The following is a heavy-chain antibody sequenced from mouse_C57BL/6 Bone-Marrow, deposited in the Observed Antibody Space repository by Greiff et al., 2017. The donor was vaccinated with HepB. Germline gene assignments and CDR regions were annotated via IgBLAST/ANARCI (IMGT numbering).Heavy chain of an antibody. V-gene: IGHV5-4*01. Sequence: DVKLVESGGGLVKPGGSLKLSCAASGFTFSSYAMSWVRQTPEKRLEWVATISDGGSYTYYPDNVKGRFTISRDNAKNNLYLQMSHLKSEDTAMYYCARDRPRAMDYWGQGTSVTVSS. CDR1: GFTFSSYA. CDR3: ARDRPRAMDY. J-gene: IGHJ4*01. CDR2: ISDGGSYT.